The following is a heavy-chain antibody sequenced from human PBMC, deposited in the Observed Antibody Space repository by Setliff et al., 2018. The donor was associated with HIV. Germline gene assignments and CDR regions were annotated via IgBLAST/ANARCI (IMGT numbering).Heavy chain of an antibody. Sequence: VGSLRLSCAASEFTLSGYSMSWVRQVPGKGLEWVSAIDPSGSRIFYSDSVKGRFTISRDNSKNTLYLQMNSLTAEDTAVYYCAKVDNGHCTSASCRDFDYWGQGTLGTVSS. V-gene: IGHV3-23*01. CDR1: EFTLSGYS. CDR3: AKVDNGHCTSASCRDFDY. J-gene: IGHJ4*02. CDR2: IDPSGSRI. D-gene: IGHD2-2*03.